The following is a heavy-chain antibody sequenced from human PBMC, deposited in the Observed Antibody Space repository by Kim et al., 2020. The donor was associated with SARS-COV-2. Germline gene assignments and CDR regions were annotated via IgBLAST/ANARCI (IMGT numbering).Heavy chain of an antibody. J-gene: IGHJ2*01. V-gene: IGHV4-34*01. CDR3: ARETDSIFGVVTPYWYFDL. Sequence: SRVTIAVDTSKNQFALKLSSVTAADTAVYYCARETDSIFGVVTPYWYFDLWGRGTLVTVSS. D-gene: IGHD3-3*02.